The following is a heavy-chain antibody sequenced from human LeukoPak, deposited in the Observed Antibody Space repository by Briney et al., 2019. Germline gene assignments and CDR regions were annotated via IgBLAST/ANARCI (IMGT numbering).Heavy chain of an antibody. J-gene: IGHJ3*02. V-gene: IGHV3-13*01. CDR1: GFTYSNYD. CDR2: ISIADDT. CDR3: VRGGIRVSGIDAFDI. Sequence: GGSLRLSCAASGFTYSNYDMHWVRQGPGGGLEWVSAISIADDTHYADSVKGRFAISRENARNSLYLQINSLRDGDTAVYYCVRGGIRVSGIDAFDIWGQGTVVTVSS. D-gene: IGHD5/OR15-5a*01.